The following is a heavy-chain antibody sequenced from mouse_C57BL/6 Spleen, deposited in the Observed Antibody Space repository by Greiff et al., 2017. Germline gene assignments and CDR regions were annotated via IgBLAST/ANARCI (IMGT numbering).Heavy chain of an antibody. Sequence: VQLQQSGAELAKPGASVKLSCKASGYTFTSYWMHWVKQRPGQGLEWIGYINPSSGYTKYNPKFKDKATLTAEKSSSTAYMQLSSLTYEDSAVYYCAISGHYYDYYFDYWGQGTTLTVSS. D-gene: IGHD2-4*01. J-gene: IGHJ2*01. CDR1: GYTFTSYW. CDR2: INPSSGYT. CDR3: AISGHYYDYYFDY. V-gene: IGHV1-7*01.